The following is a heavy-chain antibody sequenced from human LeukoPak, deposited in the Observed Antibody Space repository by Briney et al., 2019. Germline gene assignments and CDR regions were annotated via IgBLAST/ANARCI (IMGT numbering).Heavy chain of an antibody. CDR2: IIPIFGTA. D-gene: IGHD2-2*02. J-gene: IGHJ4*02. Sequence: SVKVSCKASGGTFSSYAISWVRQAPGQGLEWMGGIIPIFGTANYAQKFQGRVTITADESTSTAYMELSSLRSEDTAVYYCASAGAPCSSTSCYRFDYWGQGTLVTVSS. CDR3: ASAGAPCSSTSCYRFDY. CDR1: GGTFSSYA. V-gene: IGHV1-69*01.